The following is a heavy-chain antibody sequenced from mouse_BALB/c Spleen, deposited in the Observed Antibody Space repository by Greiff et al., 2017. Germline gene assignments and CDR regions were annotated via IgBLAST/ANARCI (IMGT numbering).Heavy chain of an antibody. CDR3: ARGGGKFPYYAMDY. CDR1: GYTFTSYW. J-gene: IGHJ4*01. CDR2: IAPGSGST. V-gene: IGHV1S41*01. Sequence: DLVKPGASVKLSCKASGYTFTSYWINWIKQRPGQGLEWIGRIAPGSGSTYYNEMFKGKATLTVDTSSSTAYIQLSSLSSEDSAVYFCARGGGKFPYYAMDYWGQGTSVTVSS. D-gene: IGHD1-1*02.